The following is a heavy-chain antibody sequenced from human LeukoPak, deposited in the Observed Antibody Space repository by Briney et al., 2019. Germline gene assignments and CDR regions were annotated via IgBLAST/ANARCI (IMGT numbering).Heavy chain of an antibody. CDR1: GFTFSSYG. D-gene: IGHD3-10*01. J-gene: IGHJ4*02. CDR3: TKRSGYFDY. Sequence: GGSLRLSCAASGFTFSSYGMHWVRQAPGKGLEWVAVISYDGSNKYYADSVKGRFTISRDNSKNTLYLQMNSLRAEDTAVFYCTKRSGYFDYWGQGTLVTVSS. V-gene: IGHV3-30*18. CDR2: ISYDGSNK.